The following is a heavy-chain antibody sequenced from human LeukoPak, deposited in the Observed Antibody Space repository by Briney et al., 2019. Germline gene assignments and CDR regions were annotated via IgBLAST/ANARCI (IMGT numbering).Heavy chain of an antibody. D-gene: IGHD2-15*01. CDR3: ARRGYCSGGSCHSAAFDI. J-gene: IGHJ3*02. CDR2: IYPGDSDT. V-gene: IGHV5-51*01. Sequence: GESLKIPCKGSGYTFTSYWIVWVRQMPGKGLEWMGIIYPGDSDTRYSPSFQGQVSISVDKSINTAYLQWSSLKASDTAMHYCARRGYCSGGSCHSAAFDIWGQGTMVTVSS. CDR1: GYTFTSYW.